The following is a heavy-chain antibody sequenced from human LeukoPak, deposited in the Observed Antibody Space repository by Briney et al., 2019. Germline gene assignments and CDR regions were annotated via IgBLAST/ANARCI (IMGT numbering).Heavy chain of an antibody. CDR1: GFTFSSYA. Sequence: GGSLTLSCAASGFTFSSYAMSGVRQAPGRGVEWVSAISGSGGSTYYADSVKGRFTISRDNSKNTLYLQMNSLRAEDTAVYYCAYIVVASGLDYWGQGTLVTVSS. D-gene: IGHD2-15*01. V-gene: IGHV3-23*01. CDR3: AYIVVASGLDY. CDR2: ISGSGGST. J-gene: IGHJ4*02.